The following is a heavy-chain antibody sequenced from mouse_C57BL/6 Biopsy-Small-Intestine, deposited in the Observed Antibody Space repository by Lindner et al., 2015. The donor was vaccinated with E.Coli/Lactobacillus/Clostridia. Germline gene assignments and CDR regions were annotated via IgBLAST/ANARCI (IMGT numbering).Heavy chain of an antibody. CDR3: GWQWLVRAGTYIDS. D-gene: IGHD6-1*01. CDR2: VSAYNGNT. Sequence: SVKVSCKASGYNFNTFGISWVRQAPGQGLEWMGWVSAYNGNTHYAQMFQGRVTMTTDTSTTTAYMELTNLRSDDTAIYYCGWQWLVRAGTYIDSWGQGTLVTVSS. J-gene: IGHJ4*01. CDR1: GYNFNTFG. V-gene: IGHV14-4*02.